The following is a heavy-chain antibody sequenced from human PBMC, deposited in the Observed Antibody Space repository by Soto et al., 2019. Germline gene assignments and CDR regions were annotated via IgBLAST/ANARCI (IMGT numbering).Heavy chain of an antibody. CDR3: AAYSSSSPTPFYYYYGMDV. CDR2: INPNSGGT. J-gene: IGHJ6*02. D-gene: IGHD6-6*01. V-gene: IGHV1-2*02. Sequence: ASVKVSCKASGYTFTGYYMHWVRQAPGQGLEWMGWINPNSGGTNYAQKFQGRVTVTRDTSISTAYMELSRLRSDDTAVYYCAAYSSSSPTPFYYYYGMDVWGQGTTVTVSS. CDR1: GYTFTGYY.